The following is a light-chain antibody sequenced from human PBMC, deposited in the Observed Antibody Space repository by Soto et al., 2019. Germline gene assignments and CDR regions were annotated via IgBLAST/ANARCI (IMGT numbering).Light chain of an antibody. V-gene: IGKV3-20*01. CDR1: QSVGGSY. CDR2: GDS. Sequence: EVVLTQSPGTLSLSPGERATLSCRASQSVGGSYFAWYQQKPGQAPRLLIYGDSSRAIGIPGRFSSSGSETDFTLTISSLEAKDLAVYYCQEYGISPWTFGQGTKVESK. CDR3: QEYGISPWT. J-gene: IGKJ1*01.